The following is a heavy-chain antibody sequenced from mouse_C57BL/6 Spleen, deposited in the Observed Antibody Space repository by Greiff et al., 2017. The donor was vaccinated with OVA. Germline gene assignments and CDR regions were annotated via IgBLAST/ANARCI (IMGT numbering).Heavy chain of an antibody. J-gene: IGHJ1*03. CDR1: GYTFTSYW. CDR2: IYPTGGST. CDR3: ARRGLDWYFDV. Sequence: QVQLKQPGAELVMPGASVKLSCTASGYTFTSYWMHWVKQRPGQGLEWIGMIYPTGGSTNYNDKFKSKAILTVDTSSSTANMQHRNLTSVASADYDSARRGLDWYFDVWGTGTTVTVSS. V-gene: IGHV1-64*01. D-gene: IGHD2-4*01.